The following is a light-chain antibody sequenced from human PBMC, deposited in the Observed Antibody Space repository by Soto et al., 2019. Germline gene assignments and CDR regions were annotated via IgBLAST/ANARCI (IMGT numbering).Light chain of an antibody. CDR3: SSYAGSNTVV. Sequence: QSALTQPPSASGSPGQSVTISCTGTSSDVGGCNYVAWYQQHPGKAPKLMIYEVSKRPSGVPDRFSGSKSGNTASLTVSGLQAEGEADYYCSSYAGSNTVVFGGGTKLTVL. J-gene: IGLJ2*01. V-gene: IGLV2-8*01. CDR1: SSDVGGCNY. CDR2: EVS.